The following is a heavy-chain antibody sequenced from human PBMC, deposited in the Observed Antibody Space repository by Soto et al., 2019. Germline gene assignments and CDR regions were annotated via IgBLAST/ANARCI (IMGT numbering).Heavy chain of an antibody. Sequence: QVQLVESGGGVVQPGRSLRLSCAASGFTFSSYGMHWVRQAPGKGLEGGAVISYDGSNKYYADSVKGRFTISRDNSKNTLYLQMNSLRAEDTAVYYCANSIAAPGGYYYYGMDVWGQVTTVTVSS. D-gene: IGHD6-6*01. J-gene: IGHJ6*02. CDR1: GFTFSSYG. CDR2: ISYDGSNK. CDR3: ANSIAAPGGYYYYGMDV. V-gene: IGHV3-30*18.